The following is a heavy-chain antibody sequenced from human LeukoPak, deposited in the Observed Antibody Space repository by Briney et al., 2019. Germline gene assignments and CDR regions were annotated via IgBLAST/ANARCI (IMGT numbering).Heavy chain of an antibody. CDR3: ASHDCSGGSCYSWFHYYYYGMDV. V-gene: IGHV1-69*13. CDR1: GGTFSSYA. Sequence: SVTVSCKASGGTFSSYAISWVLQAPGQGLEWMGGIIPIFGTANYAQKFQGRVTITADESTSTAYMELSSLRSEDTAVYYCASHDCSGGSCYSWFHYYYYGMDVWGQGTTVTVSS. CDR2: IIPIFGTA. J-gene: IGHJ6*02. D-gene: IGHD2-15*01.